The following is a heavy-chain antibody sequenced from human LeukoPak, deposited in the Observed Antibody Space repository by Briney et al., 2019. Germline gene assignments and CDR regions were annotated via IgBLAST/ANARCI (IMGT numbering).Heavy chain of an antibody. Sequence: SETLSLTCTASGDSITSDTSCWTWIRQPPGKGLEWIGYISHSAGTKYNPSLESRVTISVDGSKNQFSLRLTSVSAADTAVYYCARDIELIPTASGIDFWGQGTLVTVSS. J-gene: IGHJ4*02. CDR1: GDSITSDTSC. CDR3: ARDIELIPTASGIDF. CDR2: ISHSAGT. V-gene: IGHV4-30-2*01. D-gene: IGHD2-2*01.